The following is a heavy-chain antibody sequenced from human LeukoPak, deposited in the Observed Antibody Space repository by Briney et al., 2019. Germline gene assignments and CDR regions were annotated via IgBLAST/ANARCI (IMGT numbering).Heavy chain of an antibody. J-gene: IGHJ4*02. CDR3: ARGYGSGSYYIL. Sequence: PSETLSLTCAVYGASFSGYYWSWIRQPPGKGLEWIGEINRGGDTTYNPSLKSRVTISLDTSKNQFSLRLNSVTAADAAVYYCARGYGSGSYYILWGQGTLVTVSS. CDR1: GASFSGYY. CDR2: INRGGDT. D-gene: IGHD3-10*01. V-gene: IGHV4-34*01.